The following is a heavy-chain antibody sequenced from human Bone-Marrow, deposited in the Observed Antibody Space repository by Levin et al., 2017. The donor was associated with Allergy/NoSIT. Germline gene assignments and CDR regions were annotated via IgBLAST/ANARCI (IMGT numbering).Heavy chain of an antibody. J-gene: IGHJ6*02. CDR2: IIST. D-gene: IGHD6-19*01. CDR1: GGTLSSNI. V-gene: IGHV1-69*13. Sequence: GASVKVSCKASGGTLSSNIMTWVRQAPGQGLEWMGGIISTTYAPKFQGRLTITADESTSTVYMELRSLKSEDTAVYYCAKRGVAVVDGLFYYGLDVWGQGTTVTVSS. CDR3: AKRGVAVVDGLFYYGLDV.